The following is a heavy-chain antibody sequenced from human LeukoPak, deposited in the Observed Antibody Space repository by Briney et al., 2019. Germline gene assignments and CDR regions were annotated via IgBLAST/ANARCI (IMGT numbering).Heavy chain of an antibody. CDR3: ARERCVVGACGAFDV. Sequence: GGSLRLSCAASGLTLTNAWMNWVRQAPGKGLEWVGRIKGKTAGGTREYAAPVKDRFTISRDDSTNTVYLEMNTLRGEDTAIYYCARERCVVGACGAFDVWGQGTMATVSS. CDR1: GLTLTNAW. V-gene: IGHV3-15*01. CDR2: IKGKTAGGTR. J-gene: IGHJ3*01. D-gene: IGHD1-26*01.